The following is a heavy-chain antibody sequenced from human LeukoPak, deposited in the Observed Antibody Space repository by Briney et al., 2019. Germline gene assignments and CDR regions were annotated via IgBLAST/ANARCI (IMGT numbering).Heavy chain of an antibody. D-gene: IGHD5-18*01. CDR2: VNPNTGNT. J-gene: IGHJ5*01. Sequence: ASVKVSCKTSGYTFSNYDINWVRQASGQGLEWVGWVNPNTGNTGYAQKFQGRVSLTRVTSMSTAYLELRSLKSEDTAVYYCARSRYGDFVSWGQGTQVIVSS. V-gene: IGHV1-8*01. CDR1: GYTFSNYD. CDR3: ARSRYGDFVS.